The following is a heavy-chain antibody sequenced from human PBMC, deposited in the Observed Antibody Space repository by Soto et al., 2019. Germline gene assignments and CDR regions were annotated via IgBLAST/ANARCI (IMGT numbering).Heavy chain of an antibody. D-gene: IGHD3-22*01. V-gene: IGHV4-39*01. J-gene: IGHJ4*02. CDR2: IYYSGST. CDR1: GGSISSSSYY. CDR3: ARRSNYYDSSGYWYY. Sequence: QLQLQESGPGLVKPSETLSLTCTVSGGSISSSSYYWGWIRQPPGKGLEWIGSIYYSGSTYYNPYLKGRAPLSVDTSKNPFSLKLSSVTAADTAVYYCARRSNYYDSSGYWYYWGQGTLVTVSS.